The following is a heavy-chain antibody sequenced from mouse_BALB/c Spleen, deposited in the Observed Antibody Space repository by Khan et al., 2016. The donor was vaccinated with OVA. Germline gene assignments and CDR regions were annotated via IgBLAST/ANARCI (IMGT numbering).Heavy chain of an antibody. Sequence: EVQLVESGPGLVKPSQSLSLTCTVTGYSITSDYAWNWIRQFPGNKLEWMGYISYSGSTSYNPSLKSRISITRDTSKNPSFLQLNSVTTEDTATYYCARRAYVGHWYFDVWGAGTTVTVSS. J-gene: IGHJ1*01. V-gene: IGHV3-2*02. D-gene: IGHD2-14*01. CDR2: ISYSGST. CDR3: ARRAYVGHWYFDV. CDR1: GYSITSDYA.